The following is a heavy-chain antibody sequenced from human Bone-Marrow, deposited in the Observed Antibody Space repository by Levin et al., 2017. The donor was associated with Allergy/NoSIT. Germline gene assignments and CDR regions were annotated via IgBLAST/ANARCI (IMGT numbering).Heavy chain of an antibody. D-gene: IGHD1-26*01. CDR1: GFTFSSYG. CDR2: ISYDGSNK. Sequence: GESLKISCAASGFTFSSYGMHWVRQAPGKGLEWVAVISYDGSNKYYADSVKGRFTISRDNSKNTLYLQMNSLRAEDTAVYYCAKDPLSGAEIGYYYYYGMDGWGQGTTVTVSS. J-gene: IGHJ6*02. CDR3: AKDPLSGAEIGYYYYYGMDG. V-gene: IGHV3-30*18.